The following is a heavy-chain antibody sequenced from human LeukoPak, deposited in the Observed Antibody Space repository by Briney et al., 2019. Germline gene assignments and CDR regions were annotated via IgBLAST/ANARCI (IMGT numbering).Heavy chain of an antibody. CDR3: ARDKGGPYYDFWSGYYPEYFDY. V-gene: IGHV3-7*01. Sequence: GGSLRLSCAASGFTFSSYWMSWVRQAPGKGLEWVANIKQDGSEKYYVDSVMGRFTISRDNAKNSLYLQMNSLRAEDTAVYYCARDKGGPYYDFWSGYYPEYFDYWGQGTLVTVSS. CDR2: IKQDGSEK. CDR1: GFTFSSYW. J-gene: IGHJ4*02. D-gene: IGHD3-3*01.